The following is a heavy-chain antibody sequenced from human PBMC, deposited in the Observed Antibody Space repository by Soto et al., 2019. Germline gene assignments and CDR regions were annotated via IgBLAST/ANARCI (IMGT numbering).Heavy chain of an antibody. V-gene: IGHV1-8*01. CDR2: MNPNSGNT. CDR1: GYTFTSYD. Sequence: QVQLVQSGAEVKKPGASVKVSCKASGYTFTSYDINWVRQATGQGLEWMGWMNPNSGNTGYAQKFQGGVTMTRNTSISTAYMELSSLRSEDTAVYYCARGAINDFWSGHEAWFDPWGQGTLVTVSS. CDR3: ARGAINDFWSGHEAWFDP. J-gene: IGHJ5*02. D-gene: IGHD3-3*01.